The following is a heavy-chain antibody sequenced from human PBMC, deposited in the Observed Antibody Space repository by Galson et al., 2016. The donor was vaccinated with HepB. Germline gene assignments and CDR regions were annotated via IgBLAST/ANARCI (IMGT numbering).Heavy chain of an antibody. Sequence: SLRLSCAASGFTFSDYGMHWVRQAPGTGLEWVAVIWYDGSKEYYADYVKGRITISRDNSENTLPLQRNSLRGADTAVYYCARALGYYDGGPDYWGQGTLVTVSS. CDR3: ARALGYYDGGPDY. J-gene: IGHJ4*01. V-gene: IGHV3-33*01. CDR2: IWYDGSKE. CDR1: GFTFSDYG. D-gene: IGHD3-22*01.